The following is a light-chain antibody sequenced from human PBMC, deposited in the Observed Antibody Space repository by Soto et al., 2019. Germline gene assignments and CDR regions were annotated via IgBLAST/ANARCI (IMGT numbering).Light chain of an antibody. J-gene: IGLJ1*01. CDR1: SSDVGGYNF. CDR2: DAS. V-gene: IGLV2-11*01. Sequence: QSARTQPRSVSGSPGQSVTISCTGTSSDVGGYNFVSWYQQHPGKAPKLMIYDASKRPSGVPDRFSGSKSGNTASLTISGLQAEDEADYYCCSYAGSYTWVFGTGTKVTVL. CDR3: CSYAGSYTWV.